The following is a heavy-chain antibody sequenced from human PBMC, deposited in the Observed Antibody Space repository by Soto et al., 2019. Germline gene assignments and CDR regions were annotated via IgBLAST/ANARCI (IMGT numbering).Heavy chain of an antibody. CDR2: INGGDGNT. CDR3: ARRFMAVARGHYFDY. D-gene: IGHD6-19*01. V-gene: IGHV1-3*01. CDR1: GYPFRSYA. Sequence: ASVKVSCKASGYPFRSYAMHWVRQAPGQRLEWMGWINGGDGNTKYSQKFQGRVTITRDTSANTAYMELSSLRSEDTAVYYCARRFMAVARGHYFDYWGQGTLVTVSS. J-gene: IGHJ4*02.